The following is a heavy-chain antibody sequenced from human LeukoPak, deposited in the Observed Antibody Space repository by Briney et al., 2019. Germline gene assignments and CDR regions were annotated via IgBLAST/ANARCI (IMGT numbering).Heavy chain of an antibody. CDR3: ARGGGSGQFDP. CDR2: ISYDGSNK. Sequence: GGSLRLSCAASGFIFSSYGMHWVRQAPGKGLEWVAVISYDGSNKYYADSVKGRFTISRDSSKNTLYLQMNSLRAEDTAVYYCARGGGSGQFDPWGQGALVTVSS. J-gene: IGHJ5*02. D-gene: IGHD6-19*01. V-gene: IGHV3-30*19. CDR1: GFIFSSYG.